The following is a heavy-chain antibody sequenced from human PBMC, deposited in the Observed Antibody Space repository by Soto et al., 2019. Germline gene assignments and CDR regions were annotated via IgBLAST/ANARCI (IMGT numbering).Heavy chain of an antibody. D-gene: IGHD3-22*01. V-gene: IGHV4-30-4*01. J-gene: IGHJ4*02. CDR1: GGSISSGDYY. CDR2: IYYTGRT. CDR3: ARCPYYYDSSGYCFDS. Sequence: SETLSLTCTVSGGSISSGDYYWSWIRQPPGKGLEWIGYIYYTGRTYYNPSLKSRITISVDTSKNQFSLRLSSVTAADTAVYYCARCPYYYDSSGYCFDSWGQGTLVTVSS.